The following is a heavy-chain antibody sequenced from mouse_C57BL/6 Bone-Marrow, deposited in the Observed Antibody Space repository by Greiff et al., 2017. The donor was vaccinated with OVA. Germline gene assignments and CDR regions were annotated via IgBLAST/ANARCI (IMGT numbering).Heavy chain of an antibody. V-gene: IGHV1-50*01. CDR2: IDPSDSYT. CDR1: GYTFTSYW. Sequence: QVQLQQPGAELVKPGASVKLSCKASGYTFTSYWMQWVKQRPGQGLEWIGEIDPSDSYTNYNQKFKGKATLTVDTSSSTAYMQLSSLTSEDSAVYYCARSGSQITTPGDMDYWGQGTSVTVSS. CDR3: ARSGSQITTPGDMDY. D-gene: IGHD1-1*01. J-gene: IGHJ4*01.